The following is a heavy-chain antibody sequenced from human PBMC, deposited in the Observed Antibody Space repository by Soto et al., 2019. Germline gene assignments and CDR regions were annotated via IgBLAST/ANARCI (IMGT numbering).Heavy chain of an antibody. J-gene: IGHJ4*02. CDR2: ISYTGST. V-gene: IGHV4-61*01. CDR1: GGSVSRGHYY. Sequence: QVQLQESGPGLVRPSETLSLTCTVSGGSVSRGHYYWSWSRQPPGKGLEWIGYISYTGSTNYNPSLKSRVTISVHTSKNQFSLKMNSVTAADTAVYYCARSGAGSGWLGGQGTLVTVSS. CDR3: ARSGAGSGWL. D-gene: IGHD6-19*01.